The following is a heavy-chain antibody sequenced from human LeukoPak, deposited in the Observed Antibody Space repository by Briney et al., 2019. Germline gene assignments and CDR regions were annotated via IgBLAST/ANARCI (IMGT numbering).Heavy chain of an antibody. V-gene: IGHV3-23*01. D-gene: IGHD2-2*01. J-gene: IGHJ1*01. CDR1: GFTFSSYV. CDR2: ISGSGVST. CDR3: AKAPANQLLYPAHFSH. Sequence: GGSLRLSCAASGFTFSSYVMNWVRQAPGKGLEWVSAISGSGVSTSYADSVKGRFTISRDNSKNTLYLHMNSLRAEDTAIYFCAKAPANQLLYPAHFSHWGQGTLVTVSS.